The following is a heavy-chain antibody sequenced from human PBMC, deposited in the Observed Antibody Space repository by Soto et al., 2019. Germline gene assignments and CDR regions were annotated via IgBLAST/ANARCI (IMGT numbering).Heavy chain of an antibody. J-gene: IGHJ4*02. CDR1: GGTFSSYA. CDR2: IIPIFGTA. D-gene: IGHD4-17*01. CDR3: ARMDPYGDYSKYYFDY. V-gene: IGHV1-69*12. Sequence: QVQLVQSGAEVKKPGSSVKVSCKASGGTFSSYAISWVRQAPGQGLEWMGGIIPIFGTANYAQKFQGRVTITADESTSTAYMELSSLRSEDTAVYYCARMDPYGDYSKYYFDYWGQGTLVTVSS.